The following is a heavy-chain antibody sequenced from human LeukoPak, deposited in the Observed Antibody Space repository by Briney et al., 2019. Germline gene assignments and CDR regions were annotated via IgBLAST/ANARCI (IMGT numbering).Heavy chain of an antibody. CDR3: ARDGDGSSWLFNY. D-gene: IGHD6-13*01. Sequence: ASVKVSCKASGYTFTGYYMHWVRQASGQGLEWMGRINPNSGGTNYAQKFQGRVTMTRDTSISTAYMELSRLRSDDTAVYYCARDGDGSSWLFNYWGQGTLVTVSS. CDR1: GYTFTGYY. J-gene: IGHJ4*02. V-gene: IGHV1-2*06. CDR2: INPNSGGT.